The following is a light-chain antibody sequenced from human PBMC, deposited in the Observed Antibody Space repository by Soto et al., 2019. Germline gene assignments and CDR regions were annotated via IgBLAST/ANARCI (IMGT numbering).Light chain of an antibody. CDR3: QQRSQWPLT. CDR2: DVS. V-gene: IGKV3-11*01. CDR1: QSVRGL. J-gene: IGKJ4*01. Sequence: EIVLTQSPATLSLSPGERATLSCRANQSVRGLLIWYRQKPGQAPSLLIYDVSIRATGIPARFTGSGSGTDFTLTISSLEPEDCAVYYCQQRSQWPLTFGGGTKVEIK.